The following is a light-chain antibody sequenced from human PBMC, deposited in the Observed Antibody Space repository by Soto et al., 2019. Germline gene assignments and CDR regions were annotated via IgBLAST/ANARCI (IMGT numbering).Light chain of an antibody. CDR3: HQYDSLPLT. Sequence: DVQMTQSPSSLSASVGDTVTITCQASQDINNYLNWYQQKPGKAPKLLIYDASTLATGVPSRFSGSASGTDFTFTISSLQPEDIATYYCHQYDSLPLTFGGGTRVEIK. CDR2: DAS. J-gene: IGKJ4*01. V-gene: IGKV1-33*01. CDR1: QDINNY.